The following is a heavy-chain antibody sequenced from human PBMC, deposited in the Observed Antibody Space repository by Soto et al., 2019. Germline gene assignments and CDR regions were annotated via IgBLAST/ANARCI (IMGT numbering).Heavy chain of an antibody. J-gene: IGHJ6*02. CDR1: GFTFSNYA. V-gene: IGHV3-23*01. CDR3: ARASYCTSVSCLEDV. Sequence: PGGSLRLSCAASGFTFSNYAMTWVRQAPGRGLEWVSSIGRNDNANYADSVKGRFTISRDNSKNTLYLQLISLRAEDTAIYYCARASYCTSVSCLEDVWGQGTPVTVPS. D-gene: IGHD2-15*01. CDR2: IGRNDNA.